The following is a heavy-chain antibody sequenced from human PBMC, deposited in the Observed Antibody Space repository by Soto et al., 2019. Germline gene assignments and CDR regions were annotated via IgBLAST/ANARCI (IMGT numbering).Heavy chain of an antibody. J-gene: IGHJ4*02. Sequence: SETLSLTCTVSGGSISSSSYYWGWIRRPPGKGLEWIGSIYYSGSTYYNPSLKSRVTISVDTSKNQFSLKLSSVTAADTAVYYCARWVSFESLPAAGDYWGQGTLVTVSS. CDR3: ARWVSFESLPAAGDY. CDR2: IYYSGST. D-gene: IGHD6-13*01. CDR1: GGSISSSSYY. V-gene: IGHV4-39*01.